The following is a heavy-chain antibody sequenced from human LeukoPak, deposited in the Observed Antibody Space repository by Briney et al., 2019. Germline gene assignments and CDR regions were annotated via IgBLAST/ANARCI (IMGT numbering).Heavy chain of an antibody. CDR2: IKSDGSST. J-gene: IGHJ5*02. D-gene: IGHD3-10*01. V-gene: IGHV3-74*01. CDR3: ARESGYQGSGFDP. CDR1: GFTFSSYW. Sequence: GGTLRLSCAASGFTFSSYWMHWVRQAPGKGLVWVSRIKSDGSSTSYADFVKGRFTISRDNAKNTLFLQMNSLRAEDTAVYYCARESGYQGSGFDPWGQGTLVLVSS.